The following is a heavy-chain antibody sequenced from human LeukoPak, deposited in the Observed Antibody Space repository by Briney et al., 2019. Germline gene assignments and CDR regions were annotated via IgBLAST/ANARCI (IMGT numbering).Heavy chain of an antibody. Sequence: TGGSLRLSCAASGFTFSTPGMHWVRQAPGKGLEWVSAISGSGVSTYYADSVKGRFTISRDNSKNTLFLQMNSLRAEDTAVYYCAGPSDDGYWGQGTLVTVSS. J-gene: IGHJ4*02. CDR2: ISGSGVST. CDR1: GFTFSTPG. V-gene: IGHV3-23*01. CDR3: AGPSDDGY. D-gene: IGHD2-2*01.